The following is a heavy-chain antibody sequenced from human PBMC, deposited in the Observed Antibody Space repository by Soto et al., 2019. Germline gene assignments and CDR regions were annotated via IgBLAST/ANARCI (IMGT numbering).Heavy chain of an antibody. CDR3: ARDRVGRATVVPDDAFDI. CDR1: GYSITTYG. CDR2: ISGYNGKT. V-gene: IGHV1-18*01. D-gene: IGHD2-15*01. J-gene: IGHJ3*02. Sequence: QVQLEQSGAEVKKPGASVRVSCEVSGYSITTYGTSWVRQAPGQGLEWMGWISGYNGKTRYAQKFQGRFTMTTDEATSTAYMELKSLRFDDTAIYFCARDRVGRATVVPDDAFDIWGQGTMVTVSS.